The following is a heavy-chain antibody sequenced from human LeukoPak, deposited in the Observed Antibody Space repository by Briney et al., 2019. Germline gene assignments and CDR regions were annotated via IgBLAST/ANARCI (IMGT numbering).Heavy chain of an antibody. CDR2: FDPEDGET. D-gene: IGHD3-9*01. Sequence: ASVKVSCKVSGYTLTELSMHCVRQAPGKGLEWMGGFDPEDGETIYAQKFQGRVTMTEDTSTDTAYMELSSLRSEDTAMYYCATGAWLLYYYFDYWGQGTLVTVSS. CDR1: GYTLTELS. V-gene: IGHV1-24*01. CDR3: ATGAWLLYYYFDY. J-gene: IGHJ4*02.